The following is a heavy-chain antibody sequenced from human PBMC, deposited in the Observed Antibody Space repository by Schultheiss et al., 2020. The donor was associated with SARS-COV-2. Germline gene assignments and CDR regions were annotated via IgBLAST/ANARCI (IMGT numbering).Heavy chain of an antibody. CDR2: IYYSGST. D-gene: IGHD3-3*01. CDR1: GGSISSGGYY. Sequence: SETLSLTCTVSGGSISSGGYYWSWIRQHPGKGLEWIGYIYYSGSTYYNPSLKSRVTISVDTSKNQFSLKLSSVTAADTAVYYCARDRYYDFWSGYYSDYYYGMDVWGQGTTVTASS. V-gene: IGHV4-31*03. J-gene: IGHJ6*02. CDR3: ARDRYYDFWSGYYSDYYYGMDV.